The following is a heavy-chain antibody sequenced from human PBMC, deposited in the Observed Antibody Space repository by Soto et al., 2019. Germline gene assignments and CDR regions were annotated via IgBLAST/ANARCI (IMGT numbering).Heavy chain of an antibody. V-gene: IGHV5-51*01. CDR1: GYKFSAYW. CDR3: ARRPKKASDPIDY. Sequence: GESLKISCMTSGYKFSAYWIAWLRQRPGKVLEWMGIIYPGDFDTRYSPSFEGQVTISVDRSTNTAHLQWNSLKASDTAMYYCARRPKKASDPIDYWGQGTLVIVSS. J-gene: IGHJ4*02. CDR2: IYPGDFDT.